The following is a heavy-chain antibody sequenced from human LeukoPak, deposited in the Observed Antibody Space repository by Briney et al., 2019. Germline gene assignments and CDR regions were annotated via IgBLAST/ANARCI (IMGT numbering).Heavy chain of an antibody. V-gene: IGHV3-64*01. J-gene: IGHJ4*02. CDR3: VRGDSGTYAY. D-gene: IGHD1-26*01. CDR1: GFTFTSCA. CDR2: ISSNGGST. Sequence: GGSLRLSCSASGFTFTSCAMHWVRLAPGKGLEYVSAISSNGGSTYYANSVKGRFTISRDNSKNTVYLQMGSLRTEDMALYYCVRGDSGTYAYWGQGTLVTVSS.